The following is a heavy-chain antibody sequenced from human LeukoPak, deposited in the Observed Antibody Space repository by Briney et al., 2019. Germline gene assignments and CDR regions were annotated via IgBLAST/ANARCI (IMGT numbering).Heavy chain of an antibody. J-gene: IGHJ4*02. D-gene: IGHD3-22*01. Sequence: SETLSLTCAVYGGSFSGYYWSWLRQPPGKGLEWIGEINHSGSTNYNPSLKSRVTISVDTSKNQFSLKLSSVTAADTAVYYCARGRWAYYYDSSGYPLVYWGQGTLVTVSS. CDR1: GGSFSGYY. CDR3: ARGRWAYYYDSSGYPLVY. CDR2: INHSGST. V-gene: IGHV4-34*01.